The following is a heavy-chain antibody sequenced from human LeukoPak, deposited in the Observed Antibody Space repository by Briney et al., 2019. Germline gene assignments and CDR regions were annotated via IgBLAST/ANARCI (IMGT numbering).Heavy chain of an antibody. V-gene: IGHV4-34*01. CDR3: VSSKVVPAATYNWFDP. J-gene: IGHJ5*02. Sequence: SETLSLTCAVYGGSFSGYYWSWIRQPPGKGLEWIGQINHSGSTNYNPSLKSRVTISVDTSKNQFSLKLSSVTAADTAVYYCVSSKVVPAATYNWFDPWGLGNLVTVSS. CDR2: INHSGST. D-gene: IGHD2-2*01. CDR1: GGSFSGYY.